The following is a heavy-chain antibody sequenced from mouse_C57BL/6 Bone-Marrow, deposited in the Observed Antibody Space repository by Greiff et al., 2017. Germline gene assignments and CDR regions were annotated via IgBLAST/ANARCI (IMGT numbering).Heavy chain of an antibody. CDR1: GFPFSSYA. CDR2: LSDGGSFP. D-gene: IGHD1-1*01. J-gene: IGHJ2*01. CDR3: ERGPTTVVDYLDY. V-gene: IGHV5-4*01. Sequence: EVPRVESGGCLVKPGGSLKLSCSASGFPFSSYAMSWVPHTPEKRLQCVATLSDGGSFPYSPYPVKGRFTISRDNAKNNLYRQMSHLKAEDTAMYYCERGPTTVVDYLDYWGQGTTLTVSS.